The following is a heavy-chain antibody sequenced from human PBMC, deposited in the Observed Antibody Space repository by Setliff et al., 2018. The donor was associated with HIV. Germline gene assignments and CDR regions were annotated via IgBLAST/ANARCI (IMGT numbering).Heavy chain of an antibody. Sequence: SETLSLPCTVSGDSISTDYWTWIRQPPGKGLEWIGYIYNSASTSYNPSLKSRVTISVDTSKNQFSLRVSSVTAADTAVYYCARHSPSDYWGQGTLVTVSS. CDR1: GDSISTDY. V-gene: IGHV4-59*08. CDR3: ARHSPSDY. J-gene: IGHJ4*02. CDR2: IYNSAST.